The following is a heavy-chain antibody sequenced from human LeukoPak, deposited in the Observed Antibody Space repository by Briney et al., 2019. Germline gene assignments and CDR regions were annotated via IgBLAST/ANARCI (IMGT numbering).Heavy chain of an antibody. D-gene: IGHD3-22*01. CDR2: ISYDENNK. Sequence: GGSLRLSCAASGFTFSSHGMHWVRQAPGKGLEWVAVISYDENNKYYADSVKGRFTISRDNSKNTLYLQMNSLRAEDTAVYYCARDPTGYYDSSGYPDYWGQGTLVTVSS. CDR1: GFTFSSHG. J-gene: IGHJ4*02. CDR3: ARDPTGYYDSSGYPDY. V-gene: IGHV3-30*03.